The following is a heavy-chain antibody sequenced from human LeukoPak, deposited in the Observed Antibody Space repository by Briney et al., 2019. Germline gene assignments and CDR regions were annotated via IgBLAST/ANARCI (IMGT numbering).Heavy chain of an antibody. D-gene: IGHD4-11*01. CDR1: GFTFDDYT. V-gene: IGHV3-43*01. Sequence: GGSLRLSCAASGFTFDDYTMHWVRQAPGKGLEWVSLISWDGGSTYYADSVKDRFTISRDNSKNSLYLQMNSLRTEDTALYYCAKGHTVTLYYFDYWGQGTLVTVSS. CDR2: ISWDGGST. J-gene: IGHJ4*02. CDR3: AKGHTVTLYYFDY.